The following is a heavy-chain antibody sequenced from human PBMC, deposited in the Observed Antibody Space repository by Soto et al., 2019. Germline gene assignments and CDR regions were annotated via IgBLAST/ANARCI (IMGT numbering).Heavy chain of an antibody. D-gene: IGHD2-8*01. CDR1: GFTFSGDW. J-gene: IGHJ4*02. CDR3: VRENRVSNMGLRA. V-gene: IGHV3-74*01. CDR2: IGHDGSRT. Sequence: EVQLVESGGALVQPGGSLRLSCAASGFTFSGDWMHWIRQPPGKGLVWVSCIGHDGSRTRYADSMKGRFTISRDNDKNELYLQMTSLRAEDTAVYYCVRENRVSNMGLRAWGRGTLVIVSS.